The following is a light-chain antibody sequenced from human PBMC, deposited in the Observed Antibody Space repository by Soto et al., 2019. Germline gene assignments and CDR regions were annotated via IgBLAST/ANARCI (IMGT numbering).Light chain of an antibody. CDR1: QALSSGF. CDR3: QQFGTLGT. V-gene: IGKV3-20*01. Sequence: EVVLTQSPGTLSLSPGERATLSCRTSQALSSGFLAWYQQKPGQAPRLLLFDASNRATDTPDRFSGSGSGTAFTLTIGRLEPEDFAVYYCQQFGTLGTFGQGTKVEIK. CDR2: DAS. J-gene: IGKJ1*01.